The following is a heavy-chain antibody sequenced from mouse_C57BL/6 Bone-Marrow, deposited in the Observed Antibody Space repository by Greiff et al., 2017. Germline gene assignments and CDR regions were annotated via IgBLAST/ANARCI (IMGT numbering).Heavy chain of an antibody. CDR1: GFTFTDYY. D-gene: IGHD1-1*01. CDR2: IRNKANGYTT. CDR3: AIFYYYGSSFYWYFDV. Sequence: EVTLVESGGGLVQPGGSLSLSCAASGFTFTDYYMSWVRQPPGKALEWLGFIRNKANGYTTEYSASVKGRVTTSRDNSQRILYLQMNALLAEDSATYYCAIFYYYGSSFYWYFDVWGTGTTVTVSS. J-gene: IGHJ1*03. V-gene: IGHV7-3*01.